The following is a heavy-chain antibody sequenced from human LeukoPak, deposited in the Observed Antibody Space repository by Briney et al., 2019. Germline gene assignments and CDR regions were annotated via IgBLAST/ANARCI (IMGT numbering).Heavy chain of an antibody. Sequence: GGSLRLSCAASGFTFSSYSMNWVRQAPGKGLEWVSSISSSSSYIYYADSVKGRFTISRDNAKNSLYLQMNSLRAEDTAVYYCASPGHYYDSSGYYGFDYWGQGTLITVSS. V-gene: IGHV3-21*01. CDR3: ASPGHYYDSSGYYGFDY. CDR1: GFTFSSYS. D-gene: IGHD3-22*01. CDR2: ISSSSSYI. J-gene: IGHJ4*02.